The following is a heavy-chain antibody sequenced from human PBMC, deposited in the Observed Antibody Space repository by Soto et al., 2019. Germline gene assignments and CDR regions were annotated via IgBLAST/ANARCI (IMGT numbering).Heavy chain of an antibody. Sequence: QMQLQESGPGLVKPSETLSLTCNVSGGSISSSNYYWGWIRQPPGEGLEWIGSIYYNGRTNYNPSFQSRVTISQDTSKNQFFLKMSSETAADTAVYYCARQEGYLAGCQGFWGQGTLVTVSS. V-gene: IGHV4-39*01. CDR2: IYYNGRT. CDR1: GGSISSSNYY. CDR3: ARQEGYLAGCQGF. D-gene: IGHD3-22*01. J-gene: IGHJ4*02.